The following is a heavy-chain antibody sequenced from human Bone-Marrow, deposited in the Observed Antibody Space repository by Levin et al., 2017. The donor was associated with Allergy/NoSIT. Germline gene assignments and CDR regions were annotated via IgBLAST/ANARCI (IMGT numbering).Heavy chain of an antibody. Sequence: SVKVSCKASGGTFSSDSISWVRQAPGQGLEWMGGIINVYGTTKYAQKFQGRVTITADQSASTASMELNSLTSEDTAVDYCARQAHLGYNYGGGWFDPWGQGTLITVSS. CDR1: GGTFSSDS. CDR2: IINVYGTT. V-gene: IGHV1-69*13. J-gene: IGHJ5*02. CDR3: ARQAHLGYNYGGGWFDP. D-gene: IGHD5-18*01.